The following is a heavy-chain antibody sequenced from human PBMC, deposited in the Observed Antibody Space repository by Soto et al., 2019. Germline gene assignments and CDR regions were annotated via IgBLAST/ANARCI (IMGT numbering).Heavy chain of an antibody. CDR1: GGTFSSYA. CDR2: IIPIFGTA. Sequence: SVKVSCKASGGTFSSYAISWVRQAPGQGLEWMGGIIPIFGTANCAQKFQGRVTITADESTSTAYMELSSLRSEDTAVYYCARPYCSSTSCRYYYGMDVWGQGTTVTVSS. D-gene: IGHD2-2*01. J-gene: IGHJ6*02. V-gene: IGHV1-69*13. CDR3: ARPYCSSTSCRYYYGMDV.